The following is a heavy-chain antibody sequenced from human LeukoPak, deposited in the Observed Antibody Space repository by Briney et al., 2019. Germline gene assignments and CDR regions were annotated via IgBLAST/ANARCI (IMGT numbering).Heavy chain of an antibody. V-gene: IGHV4-34*01. J-gene: IGHJ5*02. Sequence: SETLSLTCAVYGGSFSGYYWSWIRQPTGKGLEWIGEINHSGSTNYNPSLKSRVTISVDTSKNQFSLKLSSVTAADTAVYYCATYIVGATQAWGQGTLVTVSS. CDR2: INHSGST. CDR1: GGSFSGYY. D-gene: IGHD1-26*01. CDR3: ATYIVGATQA.